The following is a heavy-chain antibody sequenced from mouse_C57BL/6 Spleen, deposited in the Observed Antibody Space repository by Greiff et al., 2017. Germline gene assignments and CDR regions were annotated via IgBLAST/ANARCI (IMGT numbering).Heavy chain of an antibody. CDR2: ISGGGGNT. J-gene: IGHJ2*01. CDR3: ARHETYYFDY. Sequence: EVKLMESGGGLVKPGGSLKLSCAASGFTFSSYTMSWVRQTPEKRLEWVATISGGGGNTYYPDSVKGRFTISRDNAKNTLYLQMSSLRSEDTALYYCARHETYYFDYWGQGTTLTVSS. V-gene: IGHV5-9*01. CDR1: GFTFSSYT.